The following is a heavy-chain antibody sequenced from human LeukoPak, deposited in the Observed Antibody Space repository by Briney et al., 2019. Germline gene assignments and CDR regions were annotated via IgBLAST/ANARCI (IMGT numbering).Heavy chain of an antibody. CDR3: ARDHGSFDY. V-gene: IGHV4-59*01. CDR1: GGSFSGYY. D-gene: IGHD1-1*01. Sequence: PSETLSLTCAVYGGSFSGYYWSWIRQPPGKGLEWIGYIYYSGSTNYNPSLKSRVTISVDTSKNQFSLKLSSVTAADTAVYYCARDHGSFDYWGQGTLVTVPS. J-gene: IGHJ4*02. CDR2: IYYSGST.